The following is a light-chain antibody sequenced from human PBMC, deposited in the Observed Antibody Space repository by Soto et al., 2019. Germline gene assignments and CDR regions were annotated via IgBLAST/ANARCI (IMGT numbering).Light chain of an antibody. Sequence: QSALTQPRSVSGSPGQSVTISCTGTSSDVVSWYQQHPGKAPKLIIYYVSQRPSGVPDRFSGSKSGNTASLTISGLQAEDEDDYSCCSSAGGFTWVFGGGTKLTVL. J-gene: IGLJ3*02. V-gene: IGLV2-11*01. CDR3: CSSAGGFTWV. CDR1: SSDV. CDR2: YVS.